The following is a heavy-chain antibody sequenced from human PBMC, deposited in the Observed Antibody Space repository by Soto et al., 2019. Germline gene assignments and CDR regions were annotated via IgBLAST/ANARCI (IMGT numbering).Heavy chain of an antibody. J-gene: IGHJ4*02. CDR2: IKSKKDGGAR. CDR3: VEGWNDF. CDR1: GFMFSSAW. Sequence: EVQVVESGGDLVEPGGSLRLSCETSGFMFSSAWMSWVRQAPGKGLEWVARIKSKKDGGARDYAAPVNGRFSISRDDSKSTVYLQMNSLRAEDTALYYCVEGWNDFWRQGTLVPVSS. D-gene: IGHD1-1*01. V-gene: IGHV3-15*01.